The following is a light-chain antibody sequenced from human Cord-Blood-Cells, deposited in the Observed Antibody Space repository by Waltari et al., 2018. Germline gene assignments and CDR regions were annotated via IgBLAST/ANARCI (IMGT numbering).Light chain of an antibody. Sequence: DTQMTQSPSSMSASVGDRATNTSRASQSISSYLNWNHKKTWKAPKLLIYAASSLQSGVPSKVSCSGSGSVFTLTISSLQPEDFATYYCQQGYSTPLTFGGGTKVEIK. J-gene: IGKJ4*01. CDR3: QQGYSTPLT. CDR1: QSISSY. CDR2: AAS. V-gene: IGKV1-39*01.